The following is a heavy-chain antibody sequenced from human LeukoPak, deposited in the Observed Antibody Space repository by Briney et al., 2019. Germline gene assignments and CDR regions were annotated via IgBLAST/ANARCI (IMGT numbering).Heavy chain of an antibody. Sequence: SETLSLTCTVSGGSISSYYWSWIRQPPGKGLEWIGYIYYSGSTNYNPSLKSRVTISVDTSKNQFSLKLSSVTAADTAVYYCASARFLMVRGPSYGMEVWGQAATLAVCS. J-gene: IGHJ6*02. CDR3: ASARFLMVRGPSYGMEV. D-gene: IGHD3-10*01. CDR2: IYYSGST. V-gene: IGHV4-59*08. CDR1: GGSISSYY.